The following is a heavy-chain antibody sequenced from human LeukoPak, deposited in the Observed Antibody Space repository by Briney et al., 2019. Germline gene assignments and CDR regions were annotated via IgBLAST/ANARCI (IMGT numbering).Heavy chain of an antibody. V-gene: IGHV4-4*02. D-gene: IGHD3-3*01. Sequence: SGTLSLTCAVSGASISSNNWWNWVRQPPGKGLEWIGEINHSGSTNYNPSLKSRVTISVDTSMNQFSLKLSSVTAADTAVYYCARDFWSGSNWFDPWGQGTLVTVSS. CDR1: GASISSNNW. CDR2: INHSGST. J-gene: IGHJ5*02. CDR3: ARDFWSGSNWFDP.